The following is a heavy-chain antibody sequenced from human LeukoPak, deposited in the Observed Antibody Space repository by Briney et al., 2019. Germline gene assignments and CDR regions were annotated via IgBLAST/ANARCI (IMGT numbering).Heavy chain of an antibody. J-gene: IGHJ4*02. CDR3: ARDSSLAIIVGATGGDY. V-gene: IGHV3-30-3*01. CDR2: ISYDGSNK. CDR1: GFTFSSYA. Sequence: GGSLRLSCAASGFTFSSYAMHWVRQAPGKGLEWVAVISYDGSNKYYADSVKGRFTISRDNSKNTLYLQMNSLRAEDTAVYYCARDSSLAIIVGATGGDYWGQGTLVTVSS. D-gene: IGHD1-26*01.